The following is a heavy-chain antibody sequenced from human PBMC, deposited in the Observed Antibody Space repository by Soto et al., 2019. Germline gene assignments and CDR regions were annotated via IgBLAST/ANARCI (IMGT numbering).Heavy chain of an antibody. Sequence: SETLSLTCAVSGGSISIGGYSWTWIRQPPGKGLEWIGYVHHTGSTTYNPSLKTRVNISVDRPNNQFFLTLTSATAADSAVYYCARGLSNDVSQYWGLGISVT. CDR1: GGSISIGGYS. D-gene: IGHD1-1*01. J-gene: IGHJ1*01. CDR2: VHHTGST. V-gene: IGHV4-30-2*01. CDR3: ARGLSNDVSQY.